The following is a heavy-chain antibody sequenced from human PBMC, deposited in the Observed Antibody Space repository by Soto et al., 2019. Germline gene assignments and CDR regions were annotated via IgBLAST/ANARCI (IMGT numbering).Heavy chain of an antibody. Sequence: EVQLVEAGGGLVQPGGSLRLSCAASGSTFSSYSMNWGRQAPGKGLEWVSYITGGSETIHYAESVKGRFTISRDNAKNSLYLQMTSLRDEDTAVYFCARDNVWAFDYWGPGTLVTVSS. CDR1: GSTFSSYS. CDR2: ITGGSETI. CDR3: ARDNVWAFDY. V-gene: IGHV3-48*02. D-gene: IGHD7-27*01. J-gene: IGHJ4*02.